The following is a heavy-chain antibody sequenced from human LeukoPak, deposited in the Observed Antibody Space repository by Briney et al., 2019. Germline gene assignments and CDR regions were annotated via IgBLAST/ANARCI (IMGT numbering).Heavy chain of an antibody. V-gene: IGHV3-72*01. J-gene: IGHJ4*02. CDR3: ARAYSTTWYSPGY. Sequence: GGSLRLSCAASGFTFSDHYMDWVRQAPGKGLEWVGRSRNKANSYTTDYAASVKGRFTISRDDSKNSLYLQMNSLKTEDTAIYYCARAYSTTWYSPGYLGQGTLVTVSS. CDR2: SRNKANSYTT. D-gene: IGHD6-13*01. CDR1: GFTFSDHY.